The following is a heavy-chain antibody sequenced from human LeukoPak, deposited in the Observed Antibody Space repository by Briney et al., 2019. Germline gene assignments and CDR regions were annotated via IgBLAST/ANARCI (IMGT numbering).Heavy chain of an antibody. CDR2: IIPHSGGT. D-gene: IGHD1-26*01. J-gene: IGHJ4*02. CDR3: ARGKGSRSY. CDR1: GYTFTGYY. V-gene: IGHV1-2*02. Sequence: ASVKVSCKASGYTFTGYYMHWVRQAPGQGLEWMGWIIPHSGGTNYAQKFQGRVTMTRDTSISTAYMELSSLRSEDTAVYYCARGKGSRSYWGQGTLVTVSS.